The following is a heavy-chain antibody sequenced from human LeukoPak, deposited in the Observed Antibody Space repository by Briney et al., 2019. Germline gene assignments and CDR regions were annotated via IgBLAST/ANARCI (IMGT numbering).Heavy chain of an antibody. CDR1: GFTFSSSA. CDR2: IAASGST. Sequence: PGGSLRLSCAASGFTFSSSAMTWVRQAPGKGLEWVSAIAASGSTFYTESVKGRFTISRDNSKNTLYLQMNSLRAEDTAIYYCAKDNGWLPVYWDQGTLVTVSS. V-gene: IGHV3-23*01. D-gene: IGHD3-9*01. CDR3: AKDNGWLPVY. J-gene: IGHJ4*02.